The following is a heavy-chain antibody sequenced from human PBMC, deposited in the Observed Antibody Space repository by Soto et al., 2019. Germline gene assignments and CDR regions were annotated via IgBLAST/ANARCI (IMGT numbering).Heavy chain of an antibody. CDR2: FYPSGKT. CDR1: GGSISSYY. J-gene: IGHJ6*02. V-gene: IGHV4-4*07. CDR3: ARCGLDYGMDV. D-gene: IGHD3-16*01. Sequence: QVQLQESGPGLVKPSETLSLTCTVSGGSISSYYWCWTRQPAGKGLEWIGRFYPSGKTTYNPSLQSRLTMSAQTSRNKFSLNLTSVPAADTAVYYCARCGLDYGMDVWGQGTTVIASS.